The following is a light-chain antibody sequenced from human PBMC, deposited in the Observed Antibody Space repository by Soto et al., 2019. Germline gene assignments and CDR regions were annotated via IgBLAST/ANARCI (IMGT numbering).Light chain of an antibody. Sequence: DIVMTQSPGSLSASPGESVTLSCRASQSVGSTLAWYQHQPGQAPRVLIYGSSTRATGIPDRFSGSGSGTDFTLTINSLQSEDFAVYSCQQYSNWRPYTFGQGTKLEMK. CDR1: QSVGST. V-gene: IGKV3-15*01. CDR3: QQYSNWRPYT. J-gene: IGKJ2*01. CDR2: GSS.